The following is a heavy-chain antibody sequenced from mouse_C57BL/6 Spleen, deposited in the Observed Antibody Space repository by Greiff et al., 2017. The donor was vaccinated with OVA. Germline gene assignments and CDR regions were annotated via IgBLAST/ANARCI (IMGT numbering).Heavy chain of an antibody. Sequence: QVQLQQPGAELVRPGSSVKLSCKASGYTFTSYWMYWVKQRPIQGLEWIGNIDPSDSETHYNQKFKDKATLTVDKSSSTAYMQLSSLTSEDSAVYYCARGGKNLYYFDYWGQGTTLTVSS. CDR1: GYTFTSYW. CDR2: IDPSDSET. V-gene: IGHV1-52*01. CDR3: ARGGKNLYYFDY. D-gene: IGHD2-1*01. J-gene: IGHJ2*01.